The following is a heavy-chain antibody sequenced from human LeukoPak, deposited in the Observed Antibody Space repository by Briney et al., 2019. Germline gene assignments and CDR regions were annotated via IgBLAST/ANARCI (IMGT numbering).Heavy chain of an antibody. CDR3: AREVVSYYYDSNDANWFDP. Sequence: SETLSLTCTVSGGSINSYYWSWIRQPPGKGLEWIGYISYSGSTYYNPSLKSRVTMSVDTSKNQFSLKLSSVTAADTAVYYCAREVVSYYYDSNDANWFDPWGQGTLVTVSS. CDR1: GGSINSYY. J-gene: IGHJ5*02. V-gene: IGHV4-59*12. D-gene: IGHD3-22*01. CDR2: ISYSGST.